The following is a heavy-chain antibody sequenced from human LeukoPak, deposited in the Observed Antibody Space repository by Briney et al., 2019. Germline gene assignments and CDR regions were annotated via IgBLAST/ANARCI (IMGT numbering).Heavy chain of an antibody. CDR2: IYYSGST. V-gene: IGHV4-59*01. CDR3: ARFGRDGYNFDY. CDR1: GGSISSYY. J-gene: IGHJ4*02. Sequence: SETLSLTCTVSGGSISSYYWSWLRQPPGKGLEWIGYIYYSGSTNYNPSLKSRVTISVDTSKNQFSLKLSSVTAADTAVYYCARFGRDGYNFDYWGQGTLVTVSS. D-gene: IGHD5-24*01.